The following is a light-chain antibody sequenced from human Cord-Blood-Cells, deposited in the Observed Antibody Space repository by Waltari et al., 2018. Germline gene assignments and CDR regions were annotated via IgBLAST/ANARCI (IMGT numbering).Light chain of an antibody. V-gene: IGLV2-14*01. CDR1: SSDVRGCNY. J-gene: IGLJ3*02. CDR3: SSYTSSSTWV. CDR2: DVS. Sequence: QSALTQPASVSASPGQSFTIPCTGTSSDVRGCNYVSLYQQHPGKAPKLMIYDVSNRPSGVSNRFSGSKSGNTASLTISGLQAEDEADYYCSSYTSSSTWVFGGGTKLTVL.